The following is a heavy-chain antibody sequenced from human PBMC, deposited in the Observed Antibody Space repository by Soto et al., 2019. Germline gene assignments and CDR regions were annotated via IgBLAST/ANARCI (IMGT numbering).Heavy chain of an antibody. CDR1: GYTLTELS. CDR3: ATVNQRLGWFDP. CDR2: FDPEDGET. D-gene: IGHD2-2*01. Sequence: ASVKGSCKVSGYTLTELSMHWVRQAPGKGLEWMGGFDPEDGETIYAQKFQGRVTMTEDTSTDTAYMELSSLRSEDTAVYYCATVNQRLGWFDPWGKGTRVTVSS. J-gene: IGHJ5*02. V-gene: IGHV1-24*01.